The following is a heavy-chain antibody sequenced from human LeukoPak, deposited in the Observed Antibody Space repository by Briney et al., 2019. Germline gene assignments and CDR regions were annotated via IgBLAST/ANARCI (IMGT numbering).Heavy chain of an antibody. Sequence: ASVKVSCKASGYTFTCYYMHWVRQAPGQGLEWMGRINPNSGGTNYAQKFQGRVTMTRDTSISTAYMELSRLRSDDTAVYYCAAAGIAAAGLKFYWGQGTLVTVSS. CDR1: GYTFTCYY. D-gene: IGHD6-13*01. CDR2: INPNSGGT. J-gene: IGHJ4*02. CDR3: AAAGIAAAGLKFY. V-gene: IGHV1-2*06.